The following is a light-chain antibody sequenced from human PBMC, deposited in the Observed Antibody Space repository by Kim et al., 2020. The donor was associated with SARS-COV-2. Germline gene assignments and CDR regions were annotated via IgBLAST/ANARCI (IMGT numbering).Light chain of an antibody. V-gene: IGKV3-20*01. CDR3: QQNGNSPHT. J-gene: IGKJ1*01. CDR2: GAS. Sequence: EIVLTQSPGTLSLSPGERATLSCRASQSVCSSYLAWYQQKPGQAPRLLIYGASSRATGVPDRFSGSGSGTDFTLTITRLEPEDFAVYYCQQNGNSPHTFGQGTKVDIK. CDR1: QSVCSSY.